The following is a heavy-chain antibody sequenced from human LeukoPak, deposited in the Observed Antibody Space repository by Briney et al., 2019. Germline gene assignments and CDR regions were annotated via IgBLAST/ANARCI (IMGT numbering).Heavy chain of an antibody. CDR2: ISYDGSNK. V-gene: IGHV3-30*18. CDR3: AKVPQPYGGNRGGAFDI. Sequence: PGRSLRLSCAASGFTFSSYGMHWVRQAPGKGLEWVAVISYDGSNKYYADSVKGRFTISRDNSKNTLYLQMNSLRAEDTAVYYCAKVPQPYGGNRGGAFDIWGQGTLVTVSS. CDR1: GFTFSSYG. D-gene: IGHD4-23*01. J-gene: IGHJ3*02.